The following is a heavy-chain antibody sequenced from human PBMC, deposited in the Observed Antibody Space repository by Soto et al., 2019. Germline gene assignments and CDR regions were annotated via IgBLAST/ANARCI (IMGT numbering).Heavy chain of an antibody. CDR2: ISYDGSNK. CDR1: GFTFSSYG. Sequence: QVQLVESGGGVVQPGRSLRLSCAASGFTFSSYGMHWVRQAPGKGLEWVAVISYDGSNKYYADSVKGRFTISRDNSKNTLYLQMNSLRAEDTAVYYCAKELGECVYYYYYYMDVWGKGTTVTVSS. CDR3: AKELGECVYYYYYYMDV. V-gene: IGHV3-30*18. J-gene: IGHJ6*03. D-gene: IGHD4-17*01.